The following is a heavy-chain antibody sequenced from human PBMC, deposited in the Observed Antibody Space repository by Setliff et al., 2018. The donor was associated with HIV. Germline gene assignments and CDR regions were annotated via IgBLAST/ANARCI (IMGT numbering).Heavy chain of an antibody. CDR3: ARNTPGIVPRRVGFDP. D-gene: IGHD1-26*01. CDR1: GYTFTGYY. Sequence: GASVKVSCKASGYTFTGYYMHWVRQAPGQGLEWMGWINPNSGGTNYAQRFQGRVTMTRDTSSSTAYLELSRLISDDTAVYYCARNTPGIVPRRVGFDPWGQGTLVTVSS. J-gene: IGHJ5*02. CDR2: INPNSGGT. V-gene: IGHV1-2*02.